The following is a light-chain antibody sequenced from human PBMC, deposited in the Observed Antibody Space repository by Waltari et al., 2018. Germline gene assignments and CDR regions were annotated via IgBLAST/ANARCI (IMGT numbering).Light chain of an antibody. Sequence: QSALTQPPSASGSPGQSVTISCTGTSSDVGGYKYVSWYQQYPGKAPKLIIYEVTKRPSGVPDRFLGSKSGNTASLTVSGLLPEDEAAYYCTSYAGSNNPVMFGGGTKLTVL. CDR2: EVT. V-gene: IGLV2-8*01. CDR1: SSDVGGYKY. J-gene: IGLJ3*02. CDR3: TSYAGSNNPVM.